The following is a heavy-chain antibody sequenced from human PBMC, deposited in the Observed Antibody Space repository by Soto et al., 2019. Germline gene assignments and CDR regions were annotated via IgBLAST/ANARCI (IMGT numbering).Heavy chain of an antibody. D-gene: IGHD1-26*01. V-gene: IGHV1-69*13. CDR3: ARAIVGAMYYFDY. J-gene: IGHJ4*02. CDR2: IIPIFGTA. Sequence: SVKVSCKASGYTFTGYYMHWVRQAPGQGLEWMGGIIPIFGTANYAQKFQGRVTITADESTSTAYMELSSLRSEDTAVYYCARAIVGAMYYFDYWGQGTLVTVSS. CDR1: GYTFTGYY.